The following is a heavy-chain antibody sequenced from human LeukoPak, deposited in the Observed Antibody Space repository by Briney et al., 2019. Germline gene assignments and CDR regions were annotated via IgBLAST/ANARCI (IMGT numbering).Heavy chain of an antibody. D-gene: IGHD1-26*01. V-gene: IGHV3-15*01. J-gene: IGHJ4*02. Sequence: GSLRLSCAASGFTFSDVWMSWVRQAPGMGLEWIGRIRSKTHGGTTDYAAPVKGRFSISRDDSKNTLYLQMNSLETEDTAVYYCATEGSSPKYFDFWGQGTPVTVSS. CDR3: ATEGSSPKYFDF. CDR1: GFTFSDVW. CDR2: IRSKTHGGTT.